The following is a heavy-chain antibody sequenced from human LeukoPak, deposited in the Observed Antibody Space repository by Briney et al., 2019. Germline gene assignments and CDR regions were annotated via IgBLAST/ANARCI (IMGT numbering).Heavy chain of an antibody. CDR3: AREGGFYRPLDY. V-gene: IGHV4-4*02. CDR2: VHLDGRT. Sequence: SETLSLTCGVSGGSIDSTNYWRWVRQPPGKGLEWIGEVHLDGRTNYNPSLKSRLIMSVDLPENHISLKLTSVTAADTAVYYCAREGGFYRPLDYSGQGTLVTVSS. J-gene: IGHJ4*02. D-gene: IGHD3-3*01. CDR1: GGSIDSTNY.